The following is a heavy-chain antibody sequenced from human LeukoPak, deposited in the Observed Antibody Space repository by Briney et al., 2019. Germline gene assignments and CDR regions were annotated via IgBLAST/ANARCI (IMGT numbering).Heavy chain of an antibody. Sequence: PGGSLRLSCAASGFTFSSYAMHWVRQAPGKGLEWVASIDHDGSETYYVDSVQGRFTISRDNSKQSLSLQMNTLRVADTALYYCTTYPRLPGGETAFVSWGQGTLVTVSS. J-gene: IGHJ5*02. CDR1: GFTFSSYA. CDR2: IDHDGSET. CDR3: TTYPRLPGGETAFVS. V-gene: IGHV3-7*01. D-gene: IGHD2-21*01.